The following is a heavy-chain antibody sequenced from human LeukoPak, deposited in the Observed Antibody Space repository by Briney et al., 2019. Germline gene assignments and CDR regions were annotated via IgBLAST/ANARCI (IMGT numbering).Heavy chain of an antibody. D-gene: IGHD2-2*02. J-gene: IGHJ4*02. CDR2: IKRKTDGGTT. Sequence: PGGSLRLSCVASRFSFSNAWMNWVRQAPGKGLEWVGRIKGGRIKRKTDGGTTDYAAPVKGRFTISRDDSKNTLYLEMNSLKTEDTAVYYCTTVPEGYCSSSSCYSYFDNWGQGTLVTVSS. CDR1: RFSFSNAW. CDR3: TTVPEGYCSSSSCYSYFDN. V-gene: IGHV3-15*01.